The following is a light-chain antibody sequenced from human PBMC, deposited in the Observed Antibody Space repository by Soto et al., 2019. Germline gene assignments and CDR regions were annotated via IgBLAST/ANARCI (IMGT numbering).Light chain of an antibody. Sequence: EFVLTQSPGTLSLSPGERATLSCRASQTVRNNYLACYQQKPGKAPRLLIYGASNRATGIPDRFSGSWSGTDFTLTISRLEPEDFAVYYCQQYGSSGTFGQGTKVDIK. CDR2: GAS. CDR3: QQYGSSGT. CDR1: QTVRNNY. J-gene: IGKJ1*01. V-gene: IGKV3-20*01.